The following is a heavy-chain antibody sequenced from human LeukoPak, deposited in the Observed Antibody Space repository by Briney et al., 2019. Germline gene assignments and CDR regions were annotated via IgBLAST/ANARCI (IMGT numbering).Heavy chain of an antibody. CDR1: GFTFSSYS. V-gene: IGHV3-23*01. CDR2: ISGNGIST. Sequence: TGGSLRLSCATSGFTFSSYSMNWVRQAPGKGLEWVSAISGNGISTYYADSVKGRFTISRDNSKDTLYLQMNSLRAEDTAVYYCAKVEATYGSGSYYPWVYWGQGTLVTVSS. J-gene: IGHJ4*02. CDR3: AKVEATYGSGSYYPWVY. D-gene: IGHD3-10*01.